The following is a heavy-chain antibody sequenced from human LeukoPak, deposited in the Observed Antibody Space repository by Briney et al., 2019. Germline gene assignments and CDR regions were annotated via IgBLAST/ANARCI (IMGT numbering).Heavy chain of an antibody. Sequence: SETLSLTCTVSGGSISSGGYYWSWIRQHSGKGLEWIGYIYYSGSTYFNPSLKSRVTISVDTSKNQFSLKLSSVTAADTAVYYCGRGRSGIAAGELWFDPWGQGTLVTVSS. D-gene: IGHD6-13*01. CDR2: IYYSGST. CDR1: GGSISSGGYY. V-gene: IGHV4-31*03. J-gene: IGHJ5*02. CDR3: GRGRSGIAAGELWFDP.